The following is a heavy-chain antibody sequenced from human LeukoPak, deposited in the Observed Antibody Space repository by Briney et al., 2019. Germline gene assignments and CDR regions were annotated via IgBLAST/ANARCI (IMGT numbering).Heavy chain of an antibody. D-gene: IGHD1-26*01. J-gene: IGHJ4*02. CDR3: ARGYSGTYRIDY. Sequence: PGGSLRLSCEASGFTFSIYGMHWVRQAPGKGLVWVSRINTDGSSTSYADSVKGRFTISRDNAKNTLYLQMNSLRAEDTAVYYCARGYSGTYRIDYWGQGTLVTVSS. V-gene: IGHV3-74*01. CDR1: GFTFSIYG. CDR2: INTDGSST.